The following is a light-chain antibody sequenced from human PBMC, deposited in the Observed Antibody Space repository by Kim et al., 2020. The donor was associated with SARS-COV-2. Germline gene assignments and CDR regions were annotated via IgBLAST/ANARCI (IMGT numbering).Light chain of an antibody. V-gene: IGLV2-8*01. Sequence: GQSVTIPCTGSSSDIGTYDYVSWYQQYPGKAPKLIIYDVTKRPSGVPDRFSGSKSANTASLTVSGLQAEDEADYYCSSYAGSNNGVFGGGTQLTVL. J-gene: IGLJ2*01. CDR2: DVT. CDR1: SSDIGTYDY. CDR3: SSYAGSNNGV.